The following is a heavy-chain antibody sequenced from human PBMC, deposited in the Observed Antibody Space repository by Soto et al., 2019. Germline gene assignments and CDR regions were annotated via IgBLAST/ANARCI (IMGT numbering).Heavy chain of an antibody. CDR3: AKGGFDY. CDR1: GFTFSSYG. Sequence: QVQLVGSGGGVVQPGRSLRLSCAASGFTFSSYGMHWVRQAPGKGLEWVAVISYDGSNKYYADSVKGRFTISRDNSKNTLYLQMNSLRAEDTAVYYCAKGGFDYWGQGTLVTVSS. J-gene: IGHJ4*02. V-gene: IGHV3-30*18. CDR2: ISYDGSNK.